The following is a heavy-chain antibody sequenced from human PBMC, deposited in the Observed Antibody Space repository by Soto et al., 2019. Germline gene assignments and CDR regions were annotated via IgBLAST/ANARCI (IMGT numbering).Heavy chain of an antibody. Sequence: GGSLRLSCAASGLTFSNYGMNWVRQAPGKGLEWVSYIISSSSSIYYADSVKGRFTISRDNAKNSLYLQMSSLRAEDTAVYYCARRFGELSALWGQGTLVTVSS. D-gene: IGHD3-10*01. CDR2: IISSSSSI. J-gene: IGHJ4*02. V-gene: IGHV3-48*01. CDR3: ARRFGELSAL. CDR1: GLTFSNYG.